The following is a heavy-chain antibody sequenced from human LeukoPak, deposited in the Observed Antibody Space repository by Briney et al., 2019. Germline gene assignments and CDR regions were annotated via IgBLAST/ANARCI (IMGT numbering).Heavy chain of an antibody. Sequence: PGGSLRLSCAASGFTFSSYEMNWVRQAPGKGPEWVSYISSSGNTIYYADSVKGRFTISRDNAKNSLCLQMNSLRAEDTALYYCARGLGPDYWGQGTLVTVSS. CDR1: GFTFSSYE. D-gene: IGHD3-9*01. J-gene: IGHJ4*02. CDR3: ARGLGPDY. CDR2: ISSSGNTI. V-gene: IGHV3-48*03.